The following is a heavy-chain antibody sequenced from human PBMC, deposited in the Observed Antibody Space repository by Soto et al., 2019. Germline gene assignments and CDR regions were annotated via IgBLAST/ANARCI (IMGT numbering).Heavy chain of an antibody. Sequence: QVQLVQSGAEVKKPGSSVKVSCKASGGTFSSNVITWVRQAPGQGLEWMGGIIPILGTANYAQKFQGRVTITADESTSTAYMELSSLRSEDTAVYYCARDRKAVVGATPYYFDYWGQGTLVTVSS. D-gene: IGHD1-26*01. CDR3: ARDRKAVVGATPYYFDY. V-gene: IGHV1-69*01. CDR1: GGTFSSNV. CDR2: IIPILGTA. J-gene: IGHJ4*02.